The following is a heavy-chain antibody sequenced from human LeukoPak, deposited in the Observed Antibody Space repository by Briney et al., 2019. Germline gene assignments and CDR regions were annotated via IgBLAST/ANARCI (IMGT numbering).Heavy chain of an antibody. D-gene: IGHD1-1*01. CDR1: GYSFTVHG. CDR2: NSPYSGQT. Sequence: ASVKISCKASGYSFTVHGISWVRQAPGQGLEWMGWNSPYSGQTKLTQKFQGRLIMDTETSTTTVYMELTSLKSDDTAVYYCARDHTGETFLDAFDIWGQGTLVAVSS. CDR3: ARDHTGETFLDAFDI. J-gene: IGHJ3*02. V-gene: IGHV1-18*01.